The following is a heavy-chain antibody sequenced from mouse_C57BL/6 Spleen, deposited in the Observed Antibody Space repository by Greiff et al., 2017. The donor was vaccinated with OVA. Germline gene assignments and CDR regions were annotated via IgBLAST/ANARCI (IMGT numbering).Heavy chain of an antibody. V-gene: IGHV10-1*01. Sequence: DVMLVESGGGLVQPKGSLKLSCAASGFSFNTYAMNWVRQAPGKGLEWVARIRSKSNNYATYYADSVKDRFTISRDDSESMLYLQMNNLKTEDTAMYYCERHAYDYESFDDWGQGTTLTVSS. J-gene: IGHJ2*01. CDR2: IRSKSNNYAT. CDR3: ERHAYDYESFDD. CDR1: GFSFNTYA. D-gene: IGHD2-4*01.